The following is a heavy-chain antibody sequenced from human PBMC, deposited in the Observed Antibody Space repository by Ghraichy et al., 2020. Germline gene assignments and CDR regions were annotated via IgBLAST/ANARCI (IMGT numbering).Heavy chain of an antibody. V-gene: IGHV4-59*01. CDR1: GGSISSYY. CDR3: ARDDISYAHDAFDI. J-gene: IGHJ3*02. D-gene: IGHD3-9*01. Sequence: SETLSLTCTVSGGSISSYYWSWIRQPPGKGLEWIGYIYYSGSTNYNPSLKSRVTISVDTSKNQFSLKLSSVTAADTAVYYCARDDISYAHDAFDIWGQGTMVTVSS. CDR2: IYYSGST.